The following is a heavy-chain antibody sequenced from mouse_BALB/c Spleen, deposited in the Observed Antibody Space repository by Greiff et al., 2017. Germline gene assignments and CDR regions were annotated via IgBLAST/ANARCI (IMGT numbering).Heavy chain of an antibody. V-gene: IGHV2-9*02. D-gene: IGHD1-1*01. CDR2: IWAGGST. Sequence: VQLVESGPGLVAPSQSLSITCTVSGFSLTSYGVHWVRQPPGKGLEWLGVIWAGGSTNYNSALMSRLSISKDNSKSQVFLKMNSLQTDDTAMYYCARDRYYGSSAWFAYWGQGTLVTVSA. CDR3: ARDRYYGSSAWFAY. CDR1: GFSLTSYG. J-gene: IGHJ3*01.